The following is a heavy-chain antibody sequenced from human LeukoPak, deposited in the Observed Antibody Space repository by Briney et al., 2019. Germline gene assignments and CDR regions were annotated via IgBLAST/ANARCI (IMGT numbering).Heavy chain of an antibody. CDR2: IYYSGST. CDR3: ASFLAREHAFDI. CDR1: GGSVSSGSYY. Sequence: SETLSLTCTVSGGSVSSGSYYWGWIRQPPGKGLEWIEYIYYSGSTNYNPSLKSRVTISVDTSKNQFSLKLSSVTAADTAVYYCASFLAREHAFDIWGQGTMVTVSS. J-gene: IGHJ3*02. V-gene: IGHV4-61*01. D-gene: IGHD3-3*01.